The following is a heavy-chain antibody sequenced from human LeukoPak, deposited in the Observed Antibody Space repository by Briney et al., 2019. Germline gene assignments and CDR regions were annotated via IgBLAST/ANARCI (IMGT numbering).Heavy chain of an antibody. Sequence: GGSLRLSCAASGFTVSRNYMSWVRQAPGKGLEWVSIIYSGGNTYYADSVRGRFTISRDNSKNTLFLQTNTLRAEDTAVYYCARWLQPYYYYTMDVWGQGTTVTVSS. CDR1: GFTVSRNY. J-gene: IGHJ6*02. CDR2: IYSGGNT. CDR3: ARWLQPYYYYTMDV. D-gene: IGHD5-24*01. V-gene: IGHV3-53*01.